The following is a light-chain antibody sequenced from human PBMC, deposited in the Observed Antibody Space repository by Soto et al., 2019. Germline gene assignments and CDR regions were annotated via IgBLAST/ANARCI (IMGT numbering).Light chain of an antibody. Sequence: QSVLTQPASVSGSPGQSITISCTGTSSEVGGYYYVSWYQQHPGKAPNLVMYDVSNRPSVVSTRFSRAKSANTASLTNSGLQAEDEADYYCSSYTSSSTLEVFGTGSKVTVL. CDR3: SSYTSSSTLEV. CDR1: SSEVGGYYY. V-gene: IGLV2-14*01. CDR2: DVS. J-gene: IGLJ1*01.